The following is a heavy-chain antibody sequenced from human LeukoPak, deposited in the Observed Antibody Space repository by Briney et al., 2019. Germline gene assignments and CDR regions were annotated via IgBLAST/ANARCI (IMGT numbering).Heavy chain of an antibody. CDR2: INSDGSST. CDR1: GFTFSSYW. CDR3: ARPYSSGWYWENWFDP. V-gene: IGHV3-74*01. Sequence: GGSLRLSCAASGFTFSSYWMHWVRHAPGKGLVWVSRINSDGSSTIYADSVKGRFTISRDNAKNTLYLQMNSLRAEDTAVYYCARPYSSGWYWENWFDPWGQGTLVTVSS. D-gene: IGHD6-19*01. J-gene: IGHJ5*02.